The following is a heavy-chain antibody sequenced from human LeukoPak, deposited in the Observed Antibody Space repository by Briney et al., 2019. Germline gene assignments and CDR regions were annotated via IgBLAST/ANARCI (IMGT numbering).Heavy chain of an antibody. V-gene: IGHV1-69*04. Sequence: ASVKVSCKASGGTFSSYAISWVRQAPGQGLEWMGRIIPIFDIANYAQKFQGRVTITADKSTSTAYMELSSLRSEDTAVYYCARDSYCSGGSCYPGYYYYYYGMDVWGQGTTVTVSS. CDR3: ARDSYCSGGSCYPGYYYYYYGMDV. J-gene: IGHJ6*02. D-gene: IGHD2-15*01. CDR1: GGTFSSYA. CDR2: IIPIFDIA.